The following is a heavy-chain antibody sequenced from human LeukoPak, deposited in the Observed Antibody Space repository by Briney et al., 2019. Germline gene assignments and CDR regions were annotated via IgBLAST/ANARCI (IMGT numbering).Heavy chain of an antibody. D-gene: IGHD5-18*01. J-gene: IGHJ4*02. Sequence: ASVKVSCKTSGYNFNRYTITWVRQAPGQGLEWMGWGSTSNGDTNYAEKFQGRVIMTTETVTKTAYMELRRLRSGDTAMYFCARVSDTSMVTPGFDSWGQGTLVTVSS. CDR2: GSTSNGDT. V-gene: IGHV1-18*01. CDR3: ARVSDTSMVTPGFDS. CDR1: GYNFNRYT.